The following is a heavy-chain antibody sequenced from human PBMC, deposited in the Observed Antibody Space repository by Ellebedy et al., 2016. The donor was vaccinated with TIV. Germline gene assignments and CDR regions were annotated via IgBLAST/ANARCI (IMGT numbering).Heavy chain of an antibody. CDR2: ISGYNGHT. D-gene: IGHD3-9*01. V-gene: IGHV1-18*01. CDR3: ARDRPTILTGYYSDY. CDR1: GYSFINYG. Sequence: ASVKVSCKASGYSFINYGVSWVRQAPGQGLEWLGWISGYNGHTNYAQKFQGRVTMTTDTSTNTAYMEVRSLRSDDTAVYSGARDRPTILTGYYSDYWGQGTLVTVSS. J-gene: IGHJ4*02.